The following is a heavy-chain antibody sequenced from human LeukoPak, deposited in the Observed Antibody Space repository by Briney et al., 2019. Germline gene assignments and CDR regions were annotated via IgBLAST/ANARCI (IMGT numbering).Heavy chain of an antibody. CDR1: GFTFSSYW. Sequence: PGGSLRLSCAASGFTFSSYWMSWVRQAPGKGLEWVANIKQDGSEKYYVDSVEGRFTISRDNAKNSLYLQMNSLRAEDTAVYYCARGGYCSSTSCYLDYWGQGTLVTVSS. V-gene: IGHV3-7*01. J-gene: IGHJ4*02. CDR2: IKQDGSEK. D-gene: IGHD2-2*01. CDR3: ARGGYCSSTSCYLDY.